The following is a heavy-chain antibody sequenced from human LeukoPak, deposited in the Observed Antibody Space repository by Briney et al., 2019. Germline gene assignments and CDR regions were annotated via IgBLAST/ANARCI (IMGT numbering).Heavy chain of an antibody. CDR1: GGSITNYC. J-gene: IGHJ4*02. D-gene: IGHD4-23*01. V-gene: IGHV4-59*01. CDR2: IHYSGSA. CDR3: ARVTSVVTLDY. Sequence: SETLSLTFSVSGGSITNYCWSWIRQTPGKGLEWFGYIHYSGSANYNPSLKSRVTISVDTSKSQFSLKLTSVTAADTAVYYCARVTSVVTLDYWGQGTLVTVSS.